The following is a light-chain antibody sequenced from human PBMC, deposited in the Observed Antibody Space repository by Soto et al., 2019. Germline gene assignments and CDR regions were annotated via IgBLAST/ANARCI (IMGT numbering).Light chain of an antibody. CDR1: SSDVGGYKH. J-gene: IGLJ2*01. CDR3: ASYTSSSTSVI. Sequence: QSALTQPASVSGSPGQSITISCTGTSSDVGGYKHVSWYQQHPDKAPKLIIFEVSNRPSGISSRFSGSKSGNTASLTISGLQAEDEADYYCASYTSSSTSVIFGRGTKVTV. CDR2: EVS. V-gene: IGLV2-14*01.